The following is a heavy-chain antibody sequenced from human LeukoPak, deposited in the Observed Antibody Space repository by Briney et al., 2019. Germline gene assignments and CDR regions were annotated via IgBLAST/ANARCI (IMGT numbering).Heavy chain of an antibody. CDR2: IWYDGSNK. D-gene: IGHD1-26*01. V-gene: IGHV3-33*01. CDR3: ARDFGYSGSYLADYYYYYGMDV. CDR1: GFTFSSYG. J-gene: IGHJ6*02. Sequence: GGSLRLSCAASGFTFSSYGMHWVRQAPGKGLEWVAVIWYDGSNKYYADSVKGRFTISRDNSKNTLYLQMNSLRAEDTAVYYCARDFGYSGSYLADYYYYYGMDVWGQGTTVTVSS.